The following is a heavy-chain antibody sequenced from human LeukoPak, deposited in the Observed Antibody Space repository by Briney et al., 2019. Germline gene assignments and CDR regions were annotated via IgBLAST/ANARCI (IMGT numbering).Heavy chain of an antibody. D-gene: IGHD3-22*01. CDR1: GGSISSGDYY. J-gene: IGHJ4*02. CDR3: ASSSGPSFFDY. Sequence: PTQTLSLTSTVSGGSISSGDYYWSWIRQPPGKGLEWIGYIYYSGSTYYNPSLKSRVTISVDTSKNQFSLKLSSVTAADTAVYYCASSSGPSFFDYWGQGTLVTVSP. V-gene: IGHV4-30-4*01. CDR2: IYYSGST.